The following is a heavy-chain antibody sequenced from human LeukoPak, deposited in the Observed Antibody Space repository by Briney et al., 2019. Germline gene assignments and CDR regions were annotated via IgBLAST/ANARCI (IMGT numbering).Heavy chain of an antibody. J-gene: IGHJ4*02. Sequence: GGSLRLSCAASGFTFSSYAMSWVRQAPGKVLEWVAAISGSGSYTYYADSVKCRFTISRCHSKHTLYLQMHRLRAEDTAVYYCANSYSSGWTPSDYWAQGTLVTVSS. D-gene: IGHD6-19*01. CDR1: GFTFSSYA. CDR2: ISGSGSYT. V-gene: IGHV3-23*01. CDR3: ANSYSSGWTPSDY.